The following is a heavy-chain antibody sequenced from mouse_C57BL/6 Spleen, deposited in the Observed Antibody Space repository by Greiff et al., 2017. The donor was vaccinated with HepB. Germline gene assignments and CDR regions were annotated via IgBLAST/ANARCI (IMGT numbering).Heavy chain of an antibody. CDR1: GYAFSSYW. J-gene: IGHJ4*01. V-gene: IGHV1-80*01. CDR2: IYPGDGDT. Sequence: QVQLKQSGAELVKPGASVKISCKASGYAFSSYWMNWVKQRPGKGLEWIGQIYPGDGDTNYNGKFKGKATLTADKSSSTAYMQLSSLTSEDSAVYFCASGGALYYGSSYAMDYWGQGTSVTVSS. CDR3: ASGGALYYGSSYAMDY. D-gene: IGHD1-1*01.